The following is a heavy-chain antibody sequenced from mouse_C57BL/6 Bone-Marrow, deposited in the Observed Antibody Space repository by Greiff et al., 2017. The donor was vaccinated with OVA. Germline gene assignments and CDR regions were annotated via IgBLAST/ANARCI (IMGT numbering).Heavy chain of an antibody. CDR1: GYSFTDYN. V-gene: IGHV1-39*01. Sequence: VQLKESGPELVKPGASVKISCKASGYSFTDYNMNWVKQSTGQSLEWIGVINPNYGTTSYNQKFKGKATLTVDQSSSTAYMQLNSLTSEDSAVNDCERAGNCERAMDYWGQGTSVTVSA. D-gene: IGHD2-1*01. CDR3: ERAGNCERAMDY. CDR2: INPNYGTT. J-gene: IGHJ4*01.